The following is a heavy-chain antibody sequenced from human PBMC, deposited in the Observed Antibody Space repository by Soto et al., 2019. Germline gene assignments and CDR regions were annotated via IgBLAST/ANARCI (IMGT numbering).Heavy chain of an antibody. D-gene: IGHD4-17*01. Sequence: GGSLRLSCAASGFTFSSYGMHWVRQAPGKGLEWVAVISYDGSNKYYADSVKGRFTISRDNSKNTLYLQMNSLRAEDTAVYYCAKDEVYDYGSYYMDVWGKGTTVTVSS. CDR3: AKDEVYDYGSYYMDV. V-gene: IGHV3-30*18. CDR1: GFTFSSYG. J-gene: IGHJ6*03. CDR2: ISYDGSNK.